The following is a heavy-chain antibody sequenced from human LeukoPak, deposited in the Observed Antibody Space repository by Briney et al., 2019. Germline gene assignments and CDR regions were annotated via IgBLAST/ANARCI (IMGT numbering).Heavy chain of an antibody. V-gene: IGHV4-34*01. D-gene: IGHD3-22*01. CDR2: INHSGST. CDR1: GGSFSGYY. Sequence: SETLSLTCAVYGGSFSGYYWSWIRQPPGKGLEWIGEINHSGSTNYNQSLKSPVTISVDTSKNQFSLNLSSVTAADTAVYYCARSYDSSGYHWYFDLWGRGTLVTVSS. CDR3: ARSYDSSGYHWYFDL. J-gene: IGHJ2*01.